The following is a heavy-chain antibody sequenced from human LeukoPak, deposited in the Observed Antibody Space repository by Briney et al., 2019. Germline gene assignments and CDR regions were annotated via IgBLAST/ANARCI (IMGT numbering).Heavy chain of an antibody. J-gene: IGHJ4*02. Sequence: SETLSLTCTVSGGSISSYYWSWLRQPPGKGLEWIGYIYYSGSTNYHPSLKSRVTISVDTSKNQFSLKLSSVTAADTAVYYCARSSGGHLDYWGQGTLVTVSS. CDR3: ARSSGGHLDY. D-gene: IGHD6-19*01. V-gene: IGHV4-59*08. CDR2: IYYSGST. CDR1: GGSISSYY.